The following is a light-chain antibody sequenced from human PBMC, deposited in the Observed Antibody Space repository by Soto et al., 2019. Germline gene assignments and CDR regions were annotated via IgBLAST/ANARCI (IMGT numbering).Light chain of an antibody. CDR1: QSVSSSY. Sequence: EIVLTQSPGTLSLSPGERATFSCRASQSVSSSYIAWYQQKRGQAPRRLIYGASIRATGIPDRFSGSGSGTDFTLTISSLEPEDFAVYFCQHRAGWPPALTFGGGTKVDIK. CDR2: GAS. J-gene: IGKJ4*01. CDR3: QHRAGWPPALT. V-gene: IGKV3-20*01.